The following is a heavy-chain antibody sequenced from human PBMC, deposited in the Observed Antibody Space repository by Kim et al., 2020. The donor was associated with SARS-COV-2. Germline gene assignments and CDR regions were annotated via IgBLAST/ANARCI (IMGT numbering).Heavy chain of an antibody. CDR1: GGSISSSSYY. D-gene: IGHD1-26*01. Sequence: SETLSLTCTVSGGSISSSSYYWGWIRQPPGKGLEWIGSIYYSGSTYYNPSLKSRVTISVDTSKNQFSLKLSSVTAADTAVYYCARHRVGAYYYYYGMDVWGQGTTVTVSS. CDR2: IYYSGST. V-gene: IGHV4-39*01. CDR3: ARHRVGAYYYYYGMDV. J-gene: IGHJ6*02.